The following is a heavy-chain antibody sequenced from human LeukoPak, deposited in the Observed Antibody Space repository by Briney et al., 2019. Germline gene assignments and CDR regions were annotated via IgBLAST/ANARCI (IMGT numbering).Heavy chain of an antibody. CDR3: VKGILRYFDSDAFDI. J-gene: IGHJ3*02. Sequence: PGGSLRLSCSASGFTFSSYAMHWVRQAPGKGLESVSAISSNGGSTYYADSVKGRFTISRDNSKNTLYLQMSSLRAEDTAVYYCVKGILRYFDSDAFDIWGQGTMVTVSS. CDR1: GFTFSSYA. D-gene: IGHD3-9*01. CDR2: ISSNGGST. V-gene: IGHV3-64D*06.